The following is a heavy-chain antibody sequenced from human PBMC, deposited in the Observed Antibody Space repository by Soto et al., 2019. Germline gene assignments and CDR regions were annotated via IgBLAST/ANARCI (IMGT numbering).Heavy chain of an antibody. V-gene: IGHV1-18*01. Sequence: ASVKVSCKASGYTFTSYGISWVRQAPGQGLEWMGWISAYNGNTNYAQKLQGRVTMTTDTSTSTAYMELRSLRSDDTAVYYCADVMGYCSGGSCYGWFDPWGQGTQVTAPQ. D-gene: IGHD2-15*01. CDR1: GYTFTSYG. J-gene: IGHJ5*02. CDR3: ADVMGYCSGGSCYGWFDP. CDR2: ISAYNGNT.